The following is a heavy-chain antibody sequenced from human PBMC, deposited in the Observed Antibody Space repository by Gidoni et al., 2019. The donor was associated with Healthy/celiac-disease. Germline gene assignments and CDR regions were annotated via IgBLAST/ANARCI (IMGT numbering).Heavy chain of an antibody. D-gene: IGHD4-17*01. CDR1: GFPFDDYA. Sequence: EVQLVESGGGLVQPGRSLRLSCSASGFPFDDYAMHWVRQAPGKGLGWVSGISWNSGSIGYADSVKGRFTISRDNAKNSLYLQMNSLRAEDTALYYCAKAPTHYGDYFDYWGQGTLVTVSS. CDR2: ISWNSGSI. V-gene: IGHV3-9*01. CDR3: AKAPTHYGDYFDY. J-gene: IGHJ4*02.